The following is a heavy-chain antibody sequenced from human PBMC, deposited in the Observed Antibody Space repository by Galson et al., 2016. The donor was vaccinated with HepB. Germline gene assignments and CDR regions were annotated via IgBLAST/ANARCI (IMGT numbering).Heavy chain of an antibody. D-gene: IGHD4-17*01. CDR3: AREGIGSGDYDWFFDL. J-gene: IGHJ2*01. CDR1: GFTFSDYY. Sequence: SLRLSCAASGFTFSDYYMSWIRQAPGKGLEWVSYISSSGSTIYYADSVKGRFTISRDNAKNSLYPQMNSLSAEDTAVYYCAREGIGSGDYDWFFDLWGRGTLVTVSS. CDR2: ISSSGSTI. V-gene: IGHV3-11*01.